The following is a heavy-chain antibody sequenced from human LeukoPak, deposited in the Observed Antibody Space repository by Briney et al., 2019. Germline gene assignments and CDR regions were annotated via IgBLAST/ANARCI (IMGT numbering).Heavy chain of an antibody. Sequence: SETLSLTCTVSGGSISSYYWSWIRQPPGKGLEWIGYIYYSGNTNNNPSLKSRLTISIDTSKNQFSLKLSSVTAADTAVYYCARVGDGVFDFRGQGTLVTVSS. D-gene: IGHD3-10*01. CDR3: ARVGDGVFDF. CDR2: IYYSGNT. CDR1: GGSISSYY. J-gene: IGHJ4*02. V-gene: IGHV4-59*01.